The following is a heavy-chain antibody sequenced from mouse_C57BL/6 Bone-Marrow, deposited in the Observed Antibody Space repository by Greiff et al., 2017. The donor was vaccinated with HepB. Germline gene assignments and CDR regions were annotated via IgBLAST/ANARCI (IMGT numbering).Heavy chain of an antibody. D-gene: IGHD2-1*01. CDR1: GYTFTSYG. V-gene: IGHV1-81*01. CDR3: AMIYYGNSAWFAY. Sequence: VQLQQSGAELARPGASVKLSCKASGYTFTSYGISWVKQRTGQGLEWIGEIYPRSGNTYYNEKFKGKATLTADKSSSTAYMELRSLTSEVAAVYFCAMIYYGNSAWFAYWGQGTLVTVSA. J-gene: IGHJ3*01. CDR2: IYPRSGNT.